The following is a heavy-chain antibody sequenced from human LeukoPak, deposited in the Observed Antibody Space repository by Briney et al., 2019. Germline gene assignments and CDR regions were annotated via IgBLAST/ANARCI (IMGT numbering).Heavy chain of an antibody. V-gene: IGHV3-23*01. Sequence: PGGSLRLSCAASGFTFSNYAMRWVRQAPGKGLEWVSGISGSGDSTYYADSVKGRFTISRDNSKNTLYLQMNSLRAEDTAVYYCAKDRAADYWGQGTLVTVSS. CDR2: ISGSGDST. CDR1: GFTFSNYA. CDR3: AKDRAADY. J-gene: IGHJ4*02.